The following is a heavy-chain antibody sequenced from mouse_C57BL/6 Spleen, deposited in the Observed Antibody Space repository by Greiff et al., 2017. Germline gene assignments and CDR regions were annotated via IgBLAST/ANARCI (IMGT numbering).Heavy chain of an antibody. CDR2: IYPGDGDT. Sequence: QVQLKESGPELVKPGASVKISCKASGYAFSSSWMNWVKQRPGKGLEWIGRIYPGDGDTNYNGKFKGKATLTADKSSSTAYMQLSSLTSEDSAVYFCARSGGNFDYWGQGTTLTVSS. V-gene: IGHV1-82*01. J-gene: IGHJ2*01. CDR1: GYAFSSSW. D-gene: IGHD1-1*02. CDR3: ARSGGNFDY.